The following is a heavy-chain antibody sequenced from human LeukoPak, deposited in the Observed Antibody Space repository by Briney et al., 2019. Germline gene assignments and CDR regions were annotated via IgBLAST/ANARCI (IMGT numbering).Heavy chain of an antibody. CDR3: AKGPPQGVILSLYFDY. CDR1: GFTFSSYG. V-gene: IGHV3-30*18. Sequence: GGSLRLSCAASGFTFSSYGMHWVRQAPGRGLEWVAVISYDGSNKYYADSVKGRFTISRDNSKNTLYLQMNSLRAEDTAVYFCAKGPPQGVILSLYFDYWGQGTLVTVSS. J-gene: IGHJ4*02. D-gene: IGHD3-10*01. CDR2: ISYDGSNK.